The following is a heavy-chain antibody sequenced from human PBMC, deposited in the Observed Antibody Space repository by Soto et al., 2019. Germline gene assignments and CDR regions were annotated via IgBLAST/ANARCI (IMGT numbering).Heavy chain of an antibody. Sequence: QVQLVQSGAEVKKPGASVKVSCKASGYTFTSYDINWVRQAPGQGLEWMGWMNPNSGNTGYAQKFQGRVTMTRNTSESTAYKELSSLRAEDTAVYYGARDAGATRVAVWGQGTTFTVSS. D-gene: IGHD1-26*01. CDR3: ARDAGATRVAV. J-gene: IGHJ6*02. CDR2: MNPNSGNT. CDR1: GYTFTSYD. V-gene: IGHV1-8*01.